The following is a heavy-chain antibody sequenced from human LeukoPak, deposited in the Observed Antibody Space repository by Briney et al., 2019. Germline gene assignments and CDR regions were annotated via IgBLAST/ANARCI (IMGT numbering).Heavy chain of an antibody. CDR2: IYPADSDT. D-gene: IGHD3-3*01. Sequence: GESLKISCKGSGYSFTNYWIGWVRQMPGKGLEWMGIIYPADSDTRYSPSFQGQVTISADKSISTAYLQWSSLKASDTAIYYCATVAYSFWSGYLHWGQGTLVTVSS. V-gene: IGHV5-51*01. J-gene: IGHJ4*02. CDR3: ATVAYSFWSGYLH. CDR1: GYSFTNYW.